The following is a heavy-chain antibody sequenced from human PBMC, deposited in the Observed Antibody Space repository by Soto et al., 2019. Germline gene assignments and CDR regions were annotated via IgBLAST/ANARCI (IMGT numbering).Heavy chain of an antibody. V-gene: IGHV3-23*01. Sequence: PGGSLRLSCAASGFTFSSYAMSWVRQAPGKGLEWVSAISGSGGSTYYADSVKGRFTISRDNSKNTLYLQMNSLRAEDTAVYYCAKVSGSHFHYYYGMDVWGQGTTVTVSS. CDR2: ISGSGGST. CDR3: AKVSGSHFHYYYGMDV. J-gene: IGHJ6*02. CDR1: GFTFSSYA. D-gene: IGHD1-26*01.